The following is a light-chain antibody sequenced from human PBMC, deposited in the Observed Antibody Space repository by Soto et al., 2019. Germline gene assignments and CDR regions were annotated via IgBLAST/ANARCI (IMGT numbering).Light chain of an antibody. CDR3: QQYNSLPWT. CDR2: DAS. CDR1: QTVGTW. Sequence: DIEMTQSTSTVSASVGDSVTITCRASQTVGTWLAWSQHKPGKAPKHLIFDASRLESGVPSRVRGSGSETEFTLTISSLQPDDFATYYCQQYNSLPWTFGQGTKVEGK. J-gene: IGKJ1*01. V-gene: IGKV1-5*01.